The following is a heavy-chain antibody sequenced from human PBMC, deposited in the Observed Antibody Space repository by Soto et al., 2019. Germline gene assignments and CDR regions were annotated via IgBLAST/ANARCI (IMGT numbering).Heavy chain of an antibody. J-gene: IGHJ6*02. V-gene: IGHV1-69*13. Sequence: SGKVSCKDSGDAFVCYAIRLLRKAPGKGLEWMGKIIPTFGRTNYAQKFQGRLTISADDSTSTAYMELSSLVSEDTAVYYCARDPLSSFAMDVWGQGTTVTVS. D-gene: IGHD3-10*02. CDR3: ARDPLSSFAMDV. CDR2: IIPTFGRT. CDR1: GDAFVCYA.